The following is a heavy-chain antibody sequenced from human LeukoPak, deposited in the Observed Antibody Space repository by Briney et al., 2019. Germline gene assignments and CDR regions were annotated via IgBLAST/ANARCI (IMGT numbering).Heavy chain of an antibody. J-gene: IGHJ4*02. CDR2: ISGSGGST. CDR3: AKDNFRWISPQDY. D-gene: IGHD5-12*01. V-gene: IGHV3-23*01. Sequence: NPGGSLRLSCAASGFIFSSYAMSWVRQAPGKGLEWDSLISGSGGSTYYADSVKGRFTISRDNSKNTLYLQMNSLRAEDTAVYYCAKDNFRWISPQDYWGQGTLVTVSS. CDR1: GFIFSSYA.